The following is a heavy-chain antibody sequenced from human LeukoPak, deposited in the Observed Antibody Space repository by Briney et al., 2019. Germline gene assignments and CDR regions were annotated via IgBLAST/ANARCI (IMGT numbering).Heavy chain of an antibody. CDR1: GGSISSSSYY. Sequence: SETLSLTCTASGGSISSSSYYWGWIRQPPGKGLEWIGSIYYSGSTYYNPSLKSRVTISVDTSKNQFSLKLSSVTAADTAVYYCARRGIAAAGKETFDYWGQGTLVTVSS. CDR2: IYYSGST. D-gene: IGHD6-13*01. J-gene: IGHJ4*02. CDR3: ARRGIAAAGKETFDY. V-gene: IGHV4-39*01.